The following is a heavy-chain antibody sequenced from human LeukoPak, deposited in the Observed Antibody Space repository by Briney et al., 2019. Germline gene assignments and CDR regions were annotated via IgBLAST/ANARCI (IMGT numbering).Heavy chain of an antibody. CDR3: AKEGRYFDWLYQGYFDY. V-gene: IGHV3-23*01. J-gene: IGHJ4*02. Sequence: GGSLRLSCAASGFTFSSYSMNWVRQAPGKGLEWVSAISGSGGSTYYADSVKGRFTISRDTSKNTLYLQMNSLRAEDTAVYYCAKEGRYFDWLYQGYFDYWGQGTLVTVSS. D-gene: IGHD3-9*01. CDR2: ISGSGGST. CDR1: GFTFSSYS.